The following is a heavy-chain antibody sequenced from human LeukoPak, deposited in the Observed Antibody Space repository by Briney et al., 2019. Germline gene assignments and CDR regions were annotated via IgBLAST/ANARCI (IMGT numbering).Heavy chain of an antibody. D-gene: IGHD5-24*01. CDR1: GFTFSSYA. CDR2: VSGSGGST. CDR3: AKDAPDGRYNWFDP. J-gene: IGHJ5*02. V-gene: IGHV3-23*01. Sequence: PGGSLRVSCAASGFTFSSYAMSWVRQAPGKGPEWLSAVSGSGGSTYYADSVKGRFTISRDNSKNTLYLQMNSLRAEDTAVYYCAKDAPDGRYNWFDPWGQGTLVTVSS.